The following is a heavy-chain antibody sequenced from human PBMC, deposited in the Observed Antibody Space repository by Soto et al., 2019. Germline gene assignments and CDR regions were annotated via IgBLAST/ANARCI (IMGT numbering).Heavy chain of an antibody. J-gene: IGHJ6*02. V-gene: IGHV3-20*04. CDR2: INWNGGST. CDR3: ARWRYYYYGMDV. CDR1: GFTFDDYG. D-gene: IGHD3-3*01. Sequence: GGSLRLSCAASGFTFDDYGMSWVRQAPGKGLEWVSGINWNGGSTGYADSVKGRFTISRDKAKNSLYLQMNSLRAEDTALYYCARWRYYYYGMDVWGQGTTVTVSS.